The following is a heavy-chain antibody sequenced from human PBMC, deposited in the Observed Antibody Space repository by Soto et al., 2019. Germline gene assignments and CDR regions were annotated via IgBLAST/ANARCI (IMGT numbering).Heavy chain of an antibody. CDR1: GGSFSDHY. Sequence: SETLSLTCAVYGGSFSDHYWSWIRQPPGKGLEWIGYIYYSGSTNYNPSLKSRVTRSVDTSKNQFSLKLSSVTAADTAVYYCARHDNGHRSGRLDYWGQGNLVTVSS. J-gene: IGHJ4*02. CDR2: IYYSGST. V-gene: IGHV4-59*08. D-gene: IGHD6-19*01. CDR3: ARHDNGHRSGRLDY.